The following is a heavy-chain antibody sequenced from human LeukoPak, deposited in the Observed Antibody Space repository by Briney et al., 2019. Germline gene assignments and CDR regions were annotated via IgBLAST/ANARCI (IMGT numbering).Heavy chain of an antibody. CDR3: AKGGGSPRYYYYYYMDV. J-gene: IGHJ6*03. D-gene: IGHD3-16*01. Sequence: GGSLRLSCAASGFAFDDYGMTWVRQAPGKGLEWVSGVNWNGGSTGYADSVKGRFTISRDNSKNTLYLQMDSLRVEDTSVYYCAKGGGSPRYYYYYYMDVWGKGTTVTISS. CDR1: GFAFDDYG. CDR2: VNWNGGST. V-gene: IGHV3-20*04.